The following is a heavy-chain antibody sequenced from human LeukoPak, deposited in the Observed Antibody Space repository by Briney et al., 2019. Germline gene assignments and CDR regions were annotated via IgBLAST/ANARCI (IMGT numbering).Heavy chain of an antibody. D-gene: IGHD2-2*02. CDR2: INPNSGGT. CDR1: GYTFTGYY. J-gene: IGHJ4*02. Sequence: ASVKVSCKASGYTFTGYYMHWVRQAPGQGLEWMGWINPNSGGTNYAQKFQGRVTMTRDTSISSAYMELSSLRSDDTAVYYCARVSQLLYSLRYFDYWGQGTLVTVSS. CDR3: ARVSQLLYSLRYFDY. V-gene: IGHV1-2*02.